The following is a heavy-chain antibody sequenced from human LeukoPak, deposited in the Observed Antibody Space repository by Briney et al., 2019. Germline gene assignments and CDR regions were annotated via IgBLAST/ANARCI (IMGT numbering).Heavy chain of an antibody. D-gene: IGHD3-10*01. CDR1: GFTFDDYG. CDR2: FIWMGGST. Sequence: GGSLRLSCAASGFTFDDYGMSWVRQAPGKGLEWVSGFIWMGGSTGYADSVKGRFTISRDNAKNPLYLQMNSLRAEDTALYYCARSLWFGEPIPYYYYMDVWGKGTTVTVSS. J-gene: IGHJ6*03. CDR3: ARSLWFGEPIPYYYYMDV. V-gene: IGHV3-20*04.